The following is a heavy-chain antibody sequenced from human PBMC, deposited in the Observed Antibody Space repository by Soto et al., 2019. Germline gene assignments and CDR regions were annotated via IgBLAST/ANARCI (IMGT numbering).Heavy chain of an antibody. CDR3: SRKSDRNYGCVDV. CDR2: VWYDGSSK. CDR1: GFTFSNFG. Sequence: RRSLRISCEAYGFTFSNFGMNWVGQAPGKGLEWVARVWYDGSSKYYVDSVKGRFTTSRDNSKETVYLQMNSLRAEDTGVYYCSRKSDRNYGCVDVCGQGNTVPVPS. V-gene: IGHV3-33*01. J-gene: IGHJ6*01. D-gene: IGHD3-10*01.